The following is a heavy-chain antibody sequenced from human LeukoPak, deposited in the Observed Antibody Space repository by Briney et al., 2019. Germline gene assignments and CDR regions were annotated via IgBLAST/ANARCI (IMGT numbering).Heavy chain of an antibody. Sequence: MPSETLSLTCTVSGGSINSSSYYWGWIRQPPGKGLEWIGSIFYSGSTYYNPSLKSRVTISVDTSKNQFSLKLSSVTAADTAVYYCARVSSSWSYYFDYWGQGSLVTVSS. V-gene: IGHV4-39*01. J-gene: IGHJ4*02. CDR2: IFYSGST. CDR3: ARVSSSWSYYFDY. CDR1: GGSINSSSYY. D-gene: IGHD6-13*01.